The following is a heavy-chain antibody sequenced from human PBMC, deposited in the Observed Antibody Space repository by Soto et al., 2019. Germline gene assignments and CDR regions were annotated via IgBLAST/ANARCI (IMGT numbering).Heavy chain of an antibody. V-gene: IGHV4-34*01. CDR2: INHSGST. CDR3: ARRPPRRYTMVRGVIGAFDI. D-gene: IGHD3-10*01. Sequence: QVQLQQWRAGLLKPSETLSLTCAVYGGSFSGYYWCWIRQPPGKGLEWIGEINHSGSTNYNPSLKSRVTISVDTSKNQFSLKLSAVTAADTAVYYCARRPPRRYTMVRGVIGAFDIWGQGTMVTVSS. CDR1: GGSFSGYY. J-gene: IGHJ3*02.